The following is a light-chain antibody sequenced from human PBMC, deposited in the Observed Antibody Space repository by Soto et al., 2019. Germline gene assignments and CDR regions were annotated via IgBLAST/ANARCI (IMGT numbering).Light chain of an antibody. CDR2: EVN. CDR3: SSYTISSTLV. Sequence: QSALTQPVSVSGSPGQSITSSCTGTNDDVGAYAYVSWYQLHPGKAPKLLIYEVNNRPSGVSNRFSGSKSVNTASLTISGLQPEDEADYYCSSYTISSTLVFGGGTKLTVL. V-gene: IGLV2-14*01. J-gene: IGLJ2*01. CDR1: NDDVGAYAY.